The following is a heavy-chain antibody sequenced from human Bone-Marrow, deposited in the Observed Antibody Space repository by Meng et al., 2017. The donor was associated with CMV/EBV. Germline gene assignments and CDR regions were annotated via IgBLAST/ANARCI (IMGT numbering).Heavy chain of an antibody. CDR3: AREPAPTVTTRGWFDP. D-gene: IGHD4-11*01. Sequence: GTLKLHRAASGFTFSSYSMNWVRQAPGKALQWVPSISSSSSYMYSADSVKGRFTISRDNAKNSLHLQLNSLRAEDTAVYYCAREPAPTVTTRGWFDPWGQGTLVTVSS. J-gene: IGHJ5*02. CDR1: GFTFSSYS. CDR2: ISSSSSYM. V-gene: IGHV3-21*01.